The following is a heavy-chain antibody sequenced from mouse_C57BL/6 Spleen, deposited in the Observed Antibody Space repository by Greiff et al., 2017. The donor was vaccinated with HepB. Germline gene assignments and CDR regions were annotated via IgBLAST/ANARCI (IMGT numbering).Heavy chain of an antibody. CDR2: ISSGGDYI. CDR3: TRDLDYYDY. J-gene: IGHJ2*01. V-gene: IGHV5-9-1*02. Sequence: EVNVVESGEGLVKPGGSLKLSCAASGFTFSSYAMSWVRQTPEKRLEWVAYISSGGDYIYYADTVKGRFTISRDNARNTLYLQMSSLKSEDTAMYYCTRDLDYYDYWGQGTTLTVSS. CDR1: GFTFSSYA.